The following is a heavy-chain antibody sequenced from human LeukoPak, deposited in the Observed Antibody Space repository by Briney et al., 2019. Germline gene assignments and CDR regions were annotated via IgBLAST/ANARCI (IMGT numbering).Heavy chain of an antibody. V-gene: IGHV3-7*01. Sequence: GGSLRLSCAASGFTFSSYGMSWVRQAPGKGLEWVANIKQDGSEKYYVDSVKGRFTISRDNAKNSLYLQMNSLRAEDTAVYYCARVRGGYCSSTSCPRAFDYWGQGTLVTVSS. J-gene: IGHJ4*02. CDR3: ARVRGGYCSSTSCPRAFDY. CDR2: IKQDGSEK. CDR1: GFTFSSYG. D-gene: IGHD2-2*01.